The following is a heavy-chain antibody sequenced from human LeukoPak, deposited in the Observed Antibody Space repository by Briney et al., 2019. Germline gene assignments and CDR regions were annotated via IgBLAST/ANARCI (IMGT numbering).Heavy chain of an antibody. CDR2: IYPGDSDS. J-gene: IGHJ4*02. D-gene: IGHD1-26*01. CDR1: GYSFTSYW. CDR3: ARAPYSGGYYAGFEY. V-gene: IGHV5-51*01. Sequence: GESLKISCKGSGYSFTSYWIGWVRQMPGKGLEWMGIIYPGDSDSRYNPSFQGQVTISADKSINAAYLQWSSLKASDTAMYYCARAPYSGGYYAGFEYWGQGTLVTVSS.